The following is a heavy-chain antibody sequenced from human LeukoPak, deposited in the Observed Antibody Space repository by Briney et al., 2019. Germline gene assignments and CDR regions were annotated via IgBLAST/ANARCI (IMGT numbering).Heavy chain of an antibody. D-gene: IGHD3-10*01. Sequence: GGSLRHSCGASGFTYDDYTLLWVDQGAAKDLAWVSRVTGVHRSYHADHVKRRFTIYRDNSKSSLYLQIDSLRLEDTALYYCTKDAGVWFGNKVVYNWFDPWGQGTLVTVST. J-gene: IGHJ5*02. CDR3: TKDAGVWFGNKVVYNWFDP. CDR1: GFTYDDYT. V-gene: IGHV3-43*02. CDR2: VTGVHRS.